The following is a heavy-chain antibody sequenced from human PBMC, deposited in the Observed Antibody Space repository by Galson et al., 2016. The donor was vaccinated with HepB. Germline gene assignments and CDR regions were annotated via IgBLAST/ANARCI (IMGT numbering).Heavy chain of an antibody. CDR1: GGSVSSGSYY. CDR2: IYYSGST. J-gene: IGHJ4*02. Sequence: SETLSLTCTVSGGSVSSGSYYWSWIRQPPGKGLEWIGYIYYSGSTNYNPSLKSRVTISVDTSKNQFSLKLSSVTAADTAVYYCARVGYSYGVDYWGQGTLVTVSS. D-gene: IGHD5-18*01. CDR3: ARVGYSYGVDY. V-gene: IGHV4-61*01.